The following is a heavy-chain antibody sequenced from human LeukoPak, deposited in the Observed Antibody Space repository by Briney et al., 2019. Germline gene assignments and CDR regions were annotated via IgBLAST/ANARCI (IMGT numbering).Heavy chain of an antibody. CDR2: IKSKTDGGTT. D-gene: IGHD2-21*02. J-gene: IGHJ4*02. Sequence: GGSLRLSCAASGFTFSDAWVSWVRQAPGMGLEWVGRIKSKTDGGTTDYAAPVKGRFTISRDDSSGTLYLLMNGLKTEDTAVYYCSTSLRGSDCCLDYWGQGTLVAVSS. CDR3: STSLRGSDCCLDY. CDR1: GFTFSDAW. V-gene: IGHV3-15*01.